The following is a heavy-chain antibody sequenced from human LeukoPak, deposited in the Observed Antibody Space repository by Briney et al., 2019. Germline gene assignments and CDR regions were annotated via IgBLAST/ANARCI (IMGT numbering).Heavy chain of an antibody. CDR2: IYYSGST. V-gene: IGHV4-59*01. D-gene: IGHD6-13*01. Sequence: SETLSLTCTVSGGSISSYYWSWIRQPPGKGLEWIGYIYYSGSTNYNPSLKSRVTISVDTSKNQFSLKLSSVTAADTAVYCCASSQDIAAAGFDYWGQGTLVTVSS. CDR3: ASSQDIAAAGFDY. CDR1: GGSISSYY. J-gene: IGHJ4*02.